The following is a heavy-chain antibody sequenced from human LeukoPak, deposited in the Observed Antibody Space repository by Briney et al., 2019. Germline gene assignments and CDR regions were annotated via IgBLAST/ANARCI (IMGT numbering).Heavy chain of an antibody. CDR3: ARKTSGYFYYFDY. V-gene: IGHV4-59*01. CDR1: GGSISSYY. J-gene: IGHJ4*02. D-gene: IGHD3-22*01. Sequence: SETLSLTCPVSGGSISSYYWSWIRQPPGKRLEWIGYIYFTGSTNYNPSLKSRVTISVDTSKSQFSLKLSSVTAADTAVYYCARKTSGYFYYFDYWGQETLVTVSS. CDR2: IYFTGST.